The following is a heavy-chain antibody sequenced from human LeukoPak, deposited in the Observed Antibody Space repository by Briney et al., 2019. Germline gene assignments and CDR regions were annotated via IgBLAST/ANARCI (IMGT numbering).Heavy chain of an antibody. Sequence: PGRSLTLSCAASGFIFSSYWIHWVSHAPGKGPVWGSGINSDGSSTTYADSVQGRFTISRDNAKNTLYLQMNSLRAEDTAVYYCARDLNVWGQGTTVTVSS. V-gene: IGHV3-74*01. CDR1: GFIFSSYW. CDR3: ARDLNV. J-gene: IGHJ6*02. CDR2: INSDGSST.